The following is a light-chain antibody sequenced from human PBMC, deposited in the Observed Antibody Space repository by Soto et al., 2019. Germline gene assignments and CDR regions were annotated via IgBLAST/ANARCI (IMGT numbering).Light chain of an antibody. J-gene: IGLJ2*01. CDR3: SLYTSSSTAV. Sequence: QSVLTQPASVSGSPGQSITISCTGTSSDVGGYNYVSWYQQHPGKAPKLMIYEVSNRPSGVSNRFSGSKSGNTASLTISGLQAEDEADYYCSLYTSSSTAVFGAGTKLTVL. CDR2: EVS. V-gene: IGLV2-14*01. CDR1: SSDVGGYNY.